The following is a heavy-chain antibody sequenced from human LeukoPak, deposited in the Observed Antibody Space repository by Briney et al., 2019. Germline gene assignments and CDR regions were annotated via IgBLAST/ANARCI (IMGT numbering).Heavy chain of an antibody. V-gene: IGHV3-48*03. CDR1: GFTFRSYE. CDR3: ARGRGLSGSYYSFDS. D-gene: IGHD1-26*01. Sequence: PGGSLRLSCVTSGFTFRSYEMNWGRQAPGKGLEWVSYLSGSGRTIYYADSVKGRFTISKDNAKNSLYLQMNSLRAEDTAVYFCARGRGLSGSYYSFDSWGQGTLVTVSS. J-gene: IGHJ4*02. CDR2: LSGSGRTI.